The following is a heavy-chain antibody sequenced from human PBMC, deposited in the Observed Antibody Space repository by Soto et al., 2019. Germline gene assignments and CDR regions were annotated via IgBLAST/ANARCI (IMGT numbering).Heavy chain of an antibody. V-gene: IGHV4-30-4*01. CDR3: ARLIYSYGSYYFDY. D-gene: IGHD5-18*01. CDR2: IYYSGST. J-gene: IGHJ4*02. CDR1: GGSISIGDYY. Sequence: LSLTCTVSGGSISIGDYYWSWIRQPPGKGLEWIGYIYYSGSTYYNPSLKSRVTISVDTSKNQFSLKLSSVTAADTAVYYCARLIYSYGSYYFDYWGQGTLVTVSS.